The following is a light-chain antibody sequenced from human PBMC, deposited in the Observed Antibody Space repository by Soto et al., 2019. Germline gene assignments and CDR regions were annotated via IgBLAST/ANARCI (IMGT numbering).Light chain of an antibody. V-gene: IGLV3-21*02. CDR2: HDS. CDR1: NIGGRS. J-gene: IGLJ2*01. CDR3: QVWDYSTDDVV. Sequence: SYGLTQPPSGPGAPGQTASITCGGDNIGGRSVHWYQQKPGQAPVVVVDHDSDRPSGIPERFSGSNSGNMATLTISRVEAGDEAVYHCQVWDYSTDDVVFGGGTKVTVL.